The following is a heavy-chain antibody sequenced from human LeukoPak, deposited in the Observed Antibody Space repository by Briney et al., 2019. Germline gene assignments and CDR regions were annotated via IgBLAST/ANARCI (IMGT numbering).Heavy chain of an antibody. V-gene: IGHV1-3*01. CDR1: GYTFTSYA. CDR2: INAGNGNT. Sequence: GASVKVSCKASGYTFTSYAMHWVRQAPGQRLEWMGWINAGNGNTKYSQKFQGRVTITRDASASTAYMELSSLRSEDTAVYYCARAARRIWFGELLTSYYFDYWGQGTLVTVSS. D-gene: IGHD3-10*01. J-gene: IGHJ4*02. CDR3: ARAARRIWFGELLTSYYFDY.